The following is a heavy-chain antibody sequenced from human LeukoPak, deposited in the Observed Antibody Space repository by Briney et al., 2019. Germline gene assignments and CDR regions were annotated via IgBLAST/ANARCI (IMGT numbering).Heavy chain of an antibody. CDR3: ARISAGRYGMDV. CDR2: VYYTGST. J-gene: IGHJ6*02. V-gene: IGHV4-31*03. CDR1: GGSVTSGGYY. D-gene: IGHD6-6*01. Sequence: SQTLSLTCTVSGGSVTSGGYYWSWIRQHPEKGLEWVGYVYYTGSTYYNPSLKSRVTISSDTSKNQFSLKVSSVTAADTAVYYCARISAGRYGMDVWGQGTTVTVSS.